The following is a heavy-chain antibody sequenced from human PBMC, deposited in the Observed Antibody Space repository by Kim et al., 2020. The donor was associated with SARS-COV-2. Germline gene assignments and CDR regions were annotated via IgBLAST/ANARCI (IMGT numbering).Heavy chain of an antibody. D-gene: IGHD6-6*01. CDR1: GFTFSSYG. V-gene: IGHV3-30*18. Sequence: GGSLRLSCAASGFTFSSYGMHWVRQAPGKGLEWVAVISYDGSNKYYADSVKGRFTISRDNSKNTLYLQMNSLRAEDTAVYYCAKLPSSSSPLDYWGQGTL. CDR3: AKLPSSSSPLDY. J-gene: IGHJ4*02. CDR2: ISYDGSNK.